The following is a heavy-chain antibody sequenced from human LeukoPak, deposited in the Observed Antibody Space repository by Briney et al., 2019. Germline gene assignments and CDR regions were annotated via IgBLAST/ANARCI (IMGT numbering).Heavy chain of an antibody. CDR2: INPTGGST. J-gene: IGHJ5*02. V-gene: IGHV1-46*01. CDR3: ARGLSTVVTT. D-gene: IGHD4-23*01. CDR1: GYTFTSYY. Sequence: ASVTVSCKASGYTFTSYYMHWVRQAPGQGLVWMGIINPTGGSTSYAQKFQGRVTMTRDTSTSTVYMELNSLRSEDTAVYYCARGLSTVVTTWGQGTLVTVSS.